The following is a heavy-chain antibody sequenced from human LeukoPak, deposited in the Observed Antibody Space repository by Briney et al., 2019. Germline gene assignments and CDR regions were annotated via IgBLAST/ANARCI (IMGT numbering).Heavy chain of an antibody. Sequence: ASVKVSCKASGYTFTSYDINWVRQATGQGLEWMGWMNPNSGNTGYAQKFQGRVTTTRNTSISTAYMELSSLRSEDTAVYYCARGRGVRGAKGNWFDPWGQGTLVTVSS. CDR3: ARGRGVRGAKGNWFDP. V-gene: IGHV1-8*01. D-gene: IGHD3-10*01. CDR2: MNPNSGNT. CDR1: GYTFTSYD. J-gene: IGHJ5*02.